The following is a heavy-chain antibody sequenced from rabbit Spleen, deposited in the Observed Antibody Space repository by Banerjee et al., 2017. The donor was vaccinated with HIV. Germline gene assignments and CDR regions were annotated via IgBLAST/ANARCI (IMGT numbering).Heavy chain of an antibody. CDR3: ARDGAGGSYFAL. CDR2: IRGGSSGSI. Sequence: LEESGGGLVKPGGTLTLTCTVSGFSFSSNWICWVRQAPGKGLEWIACIRGGSSGSIYYANWAKGRFTITKTSSTVDLQMTSLTAADTATYFCARDGAGGSYFALWGPGTLVTVS. CDR1: GFSFSSNW. D-gene: IGHD8-1*01. V-gene: IGHV1S45*01. J-gene: IGHJ4*01.